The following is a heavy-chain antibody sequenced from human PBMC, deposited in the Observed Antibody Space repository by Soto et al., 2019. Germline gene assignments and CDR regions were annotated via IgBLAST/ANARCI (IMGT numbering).Heavy chain of an antibody. D-gene: IGHD2-21*01. J-gene: IGHJ1*01. CDR3: ARAPYCGADCYGGGLEL. V-gene: IGHV4-4*02. CDR2: IHHSGRT. Sequence: QVQLQESGPGLVKPSGTLSLTCAVSNASISSIKWWTWVRQSPGMGLEWIGEIHHSGRTNYNPSLNSRVTISVDKSKNQFSLKLYSVTAADTAVYYCARAPYCGADCYGGGLELWGQGTLVTVSS. CDR1: NASISSIKW.